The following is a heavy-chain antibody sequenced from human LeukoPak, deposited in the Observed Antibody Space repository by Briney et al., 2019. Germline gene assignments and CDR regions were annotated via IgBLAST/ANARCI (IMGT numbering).Heavy chain of an antibody. CDR1: GFTFSNYA. Sequence: GGSLRLSCAASGFTFSNYAMAWVRQAPGKGLEWVSYISSSGSTIYYADSVKGRFTISRDNAKNSLYLQMNSLRAEDTAVYYCARAGGLLRYFDWLFEAYFDYWGQGTLVTVSS. CDR3: ARAGGLLRYFDWLFEAYFDY. CDR2: ISSSGSTI. V-gene: IGHV3-11*01. D-gene: IGHD3-9*01. J-gene: IGHJ4*02.